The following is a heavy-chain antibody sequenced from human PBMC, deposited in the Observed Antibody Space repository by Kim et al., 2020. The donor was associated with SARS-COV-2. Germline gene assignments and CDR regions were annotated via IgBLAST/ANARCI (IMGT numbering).Heavy chain of an antibody. J-gene: IGHJ6*02. Sequence: GGSLRLSCAASGFTFSSYGMHWVRPAPGKGLAWVAVIWYDGSNKYYADSVKGRFTISRDNSKNTLYLQMNSLRAEDTAVYYCARGHGSGGWCGMDVWGQGTTVTVSS. D-gene: IGHD2-15*01. CDR2: IWYDGSNK. CDR3: ARGHGSGGWCGMDV. CDR1: GFTFSSYG. V-gene: IGHV3-33*01.